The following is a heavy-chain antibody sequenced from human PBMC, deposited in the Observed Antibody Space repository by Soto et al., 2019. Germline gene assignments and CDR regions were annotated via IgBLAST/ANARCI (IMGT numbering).Heavy chain of an antibody. J-gene: IGHJ1*01. Sequence: QVQLVQSGAEVKKPGSSVKVSCKASGGTFSIYAISWVRQAPGQGLEWMGGIIPIFGTANYAQKFQGRVTITADKSTRTAYMELSSLRSEDTAVYYCASLIVQENCGGDCPAAWGQGTRVTVSS. CDR2: IIPIFGTA. CDR3: ASLIVQENCGGDCPAA. CDR1: GGTFSIYA. D-gene: IGHD2-21*02. V-gene: IGHV1-69*06.